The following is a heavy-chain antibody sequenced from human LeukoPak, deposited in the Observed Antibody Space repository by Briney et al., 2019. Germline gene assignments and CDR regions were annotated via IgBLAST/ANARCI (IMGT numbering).Heavy chain of an antibody. CDR3: ARASGSYWWFDS. D-gene: IGHD1-26*01. V-gene: IGHV1-18*01. Sequence: ASVKVSCKASGYTFTTYNINWVRQAPGQGLEWMGWISGYNGNTNYAQKLQGRVTMTTDTSTSTAYMELSRLRSDDTAVYYCARASGSYWWFDSWGQGTLVTVSS. J-gene: IGHJ5*01. CDR1: GYTFTTYN. CDR2: ISGYNGNT.